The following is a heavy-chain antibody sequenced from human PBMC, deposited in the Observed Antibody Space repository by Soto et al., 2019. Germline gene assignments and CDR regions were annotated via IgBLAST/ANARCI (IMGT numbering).Heavy chain of an antibody. Sequence: EVLLLESGGGLVQPGGSLRLSCAASGITIRNYPMSWVRQAPGKVLDWVSGISGSGDRTYYADSAKGRFTISKAFTKNKLSLQLESMRVEDTAVYLCVKDDGGNPSTEPNWGHGTLVTVCS. D-gene: IGHD2-15*01. V-gene: IGHV3-23*01. J-gene: IGHJ4*01. CDR1: GITIRNYP. CDR3: VKDDGGNPSTEPN. CDR2: ISGSGDRT.